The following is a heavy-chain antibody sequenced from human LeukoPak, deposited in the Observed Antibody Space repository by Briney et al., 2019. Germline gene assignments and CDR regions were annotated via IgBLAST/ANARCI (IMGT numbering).Heavy chain of an antibody. D-gene: IGHD3-16*01. CDR3: ARHGPGGMFDY. J-gene: IGHJ4*02. CDR1: GGSISNYY. CDR2: ISYSGST. V-gene: IGHV4-59*08. Sequence: SETLSLTCTVSGGSISNYYWSWIRRPPGKGLEWIGYISYSGSTNYNASLKSRVTISIDTSKNQFSLKLSSVTAADTAVYHCARHGPGGMFDYWGQGTLVTVSS.